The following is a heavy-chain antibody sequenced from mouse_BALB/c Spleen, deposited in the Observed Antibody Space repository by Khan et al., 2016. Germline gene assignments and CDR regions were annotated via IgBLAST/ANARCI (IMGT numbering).Heavy chain of an antibody. CDR2: INPDSSTI. Sequence: EVKLLESGGGLVQPGGSLKLSCTTSGFDFSRYWMSWVRQAPGRGLEWIGEINPDSSTINYTPSLKDKFIISRDNAKNTLYLQMSKVRSEDTALYDCPSNCDVGFDYWGQGTTLTVSS. J-gene: IGHJ2*01. CDR3: PSNCDVGFDY. V-gene: IGHV4-1*02. D-gene: IGHD4-1*02. CDR1: GFDFSRYW.